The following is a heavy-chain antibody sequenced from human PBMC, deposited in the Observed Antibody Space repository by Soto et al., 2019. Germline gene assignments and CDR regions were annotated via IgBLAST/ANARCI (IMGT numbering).Heavy chain of an antibody. Sequence: VGSLRLSCEASGFSFSSYSMNWVRQAPGKGLEWLSPISHSSTHIYYADSLKGRINISRDNAKNSVYLQVNSLRVEDTAIYYCARNRDGILDYWGPGTLVTVSS. CDR3: ARNRDGILDY. J-gene: IGHJ4*02. V-gene: IGHV3-21*01. CDR1: GFSFSSYS. CDR2: ISHSSTHI.